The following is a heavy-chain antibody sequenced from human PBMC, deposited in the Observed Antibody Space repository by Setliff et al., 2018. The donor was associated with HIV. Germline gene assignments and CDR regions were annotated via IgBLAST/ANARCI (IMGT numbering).Heavy chain of an antibody. V-gene: IGHV4-38-2*01. J-gene: IGHJ3*01. CDR3: ARSAWDSHAFHV. CDR1: TYSISSVHS. D-gene: IGHD1-26*01. CDR2: ISYSGNP. Sequence: SETLSLTCDVSTYSISSVHSWGWIRQSPGRGLQWIGYISYSGNPNYNPSLKSRVTISVDTSKNQFSLRLGSVTAADTATYFCARSAWDSHAFHVWGRGTRVTVSS.